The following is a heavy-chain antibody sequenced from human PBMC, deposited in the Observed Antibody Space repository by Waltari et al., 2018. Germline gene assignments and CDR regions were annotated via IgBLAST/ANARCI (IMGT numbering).Heavy chain of an antibody. CDR1: GYTFTGYY. CDR2: INPNSGGT. D-gene: IGHD5-12*01. Sequence: QVQLVQSGAEVKKPGASVKVSCKASGYTFTGYYMHWVRQAPGQGLEWMGWINPNSGGTNYAQKFQGRVTMTRDTSISTAYMELSRLRSDDTAVYYCARAYSGSLLGGYFDYWGQGTLVTVSS. V-gene: IGHV1-2*02. J-gene: IGHJ4*02. CDR3: ARAYSGSLLGGYFDY.